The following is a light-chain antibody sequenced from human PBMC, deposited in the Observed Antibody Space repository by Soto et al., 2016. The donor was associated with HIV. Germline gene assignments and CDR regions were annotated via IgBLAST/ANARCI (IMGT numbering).Light chain of an antibody. Sequence: SYELTQPPSVSVSPGQTASITCSGDKLGNKYASWYQQKSGQSPMLVLYEHNRRPSGIPERFSGSSSGNTATLTISGTQAMDEANYYCQAWDSSTYVVFGGGTKLTVL. J-gene: IGLJ2*01. CDR2: EHN. V-gene: IGLV3-1*01. CDR1: KLGNKY. CDR3: QAWDSSTYVV.